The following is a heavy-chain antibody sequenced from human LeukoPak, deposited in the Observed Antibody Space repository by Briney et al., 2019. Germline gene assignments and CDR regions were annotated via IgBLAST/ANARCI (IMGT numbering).Heavy chain of an antibody. J-gene: IGHJ6*03. CDR3: ARNPTTAYYYYYYYMDV. CDR2: ISPTGSRI. D-gene: IGHD4-17*01. V-gene: IGHV3-11*04. CDR1: GFTFTDYY. Sequence: GGSLRLSCAASGFTFTDYYMSWIRQAPGEGLEWISYISPTGSRIYYTDSVKGRFTISRDNAKNSLYLQMNSLRAEDTAVYYCARNPTTAYYYYYYYMDVWGKGTTVTVSS.